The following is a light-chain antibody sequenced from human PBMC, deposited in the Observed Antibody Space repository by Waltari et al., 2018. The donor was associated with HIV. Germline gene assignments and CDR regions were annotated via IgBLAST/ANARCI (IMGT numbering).Light chain of an antibody. CDR2: RNN. V-gene: IGLV1-47*01. Sequence: QSGLTQPPSASGTPGQRVTISCSGISSNIGSNYVSWYQQLPGAAPKLLMYRNNQRPSGVPDRFSGSKSGTSASLAISGLRSEDEADYYCAGWDDSLSGVVFGGGTKLTVL. J-gene: IGLJ3*02. CDR1: SSNIGSNY. CDR3: AGWDDSLSGVV.